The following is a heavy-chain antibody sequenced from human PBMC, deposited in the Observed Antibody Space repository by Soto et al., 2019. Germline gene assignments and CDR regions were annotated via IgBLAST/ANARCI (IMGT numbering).Heavy chain of an antibody. V-gene: IGHV4-30-2*01. CDR3: ARDLVVVAQRYNWFDP. D-gene: IGHD2-15*01. Sequence: SETLSLTCAVSGGSISSGGYSWSWIRQPPGKGLEWIGYIYHSGSTYYNPSLKSRVTISVDRSKNQFSLKLSSVTAADTAVYYCARDLVVVAQRYNWFDPWGQGTLVTVS. CDR2: IYHSGST. J-gene: IGHJ5*02. CDR1: GGSISSGGYS.